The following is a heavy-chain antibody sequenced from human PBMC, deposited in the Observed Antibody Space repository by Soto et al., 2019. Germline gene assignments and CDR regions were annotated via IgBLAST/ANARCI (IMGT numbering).Heavy chain of an antibody. CDR1: GYSFTNYW. CDR2: IYPGDSDT. J-gene: IGHJ4*02. V-gene: IGHV5-51*01. CDR3: ARGQLGYSTGWFSDY. Sequence: PGESLKISCKGSGYSFTNYWIAWVRQMPGKGLEWMGIIYPGDSDTRYSPSFQGQVTISADKSISTAYLQWSSLKASDTAMYYCARGQLGYSTGWFSDYWGQGTLVTVSS. D-gene: IGHD6-19*01.